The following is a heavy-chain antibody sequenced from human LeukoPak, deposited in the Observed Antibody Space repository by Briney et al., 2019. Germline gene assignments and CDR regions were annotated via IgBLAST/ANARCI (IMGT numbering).Heavy chain of an antibody. Sequence: PGGSLRLSCAASGFTFSSYAMSWVRQAPGKGLEWVSAISGSGGSTYYADSVKGRFTISRDNSKNTLYLQMNSLRAEDTAVYYCAKDDTRGDYYYYGMDVWGQGTTVTVSS. CDR3: AKDDTRGDYYYYGMDV. V-gene: IGHV3-23*01. CDR1: GFTFSSYA. J-gene: IGHJ6*02. CDR2: ISGSGGST.